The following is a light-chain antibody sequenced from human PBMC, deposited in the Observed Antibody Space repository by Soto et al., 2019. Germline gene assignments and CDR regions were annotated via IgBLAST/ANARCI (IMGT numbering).Light chain of an antibody. CDR2: DIS. V-gene: IGKV1-39*01. CDR3: QQYYTYPQT. J-gene: IGKJ2*01. CDR1: QTISRF. Sequence: DIQLTQSPSSLSASVGDRVTITCRASQTISRFLSLYQQKPGKAPNLLIYDISTLQYGVPSRFSGSGSGTDFTLTINCLQSEDFATYFCQQYYTYPQTFGQGTKVDIK.